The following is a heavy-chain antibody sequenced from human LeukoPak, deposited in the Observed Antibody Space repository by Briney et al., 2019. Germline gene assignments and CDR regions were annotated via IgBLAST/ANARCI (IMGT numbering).Heavy chain of an antibody. CDR1: GGSFSGYY. D-gene: IGHD3-22*01. CDR2: INHSGST. Sequence: SETLSLTCAVYGGSFSGYYWSWIRQPPGKGLERIGEINHSGSTNYNPSLKSRVTISVDTSKNQFSLKLSSVTAADTAVYYCARVHYDSSGYYPDYWGQGTLVTVSS. J-gene: IGHJ4*02. V-gene: IGHV4-34*01. CDR3: ARVHYDSSGYYPDY.